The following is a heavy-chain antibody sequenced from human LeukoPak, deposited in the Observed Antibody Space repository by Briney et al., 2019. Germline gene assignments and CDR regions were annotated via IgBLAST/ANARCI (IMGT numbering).Heavy chain of an antibody. CDR2: ISPNSGGT. CDR1: GYTFTTYY. J-gene: IGHJ4*02. D-gene: IGHD2-2*01. V-gene: IGHV1-2*02. CDR3: AREGYVVKDY. Sequence: ASVKVSCKASGYTFTTYYIHWVRQAPGQGLEWMGWISPNSGGTNYAQNFQGRVTLTRDTSITTAYMELSRLTSDDAAVYYCAREGYVVKDYWGQGTLVTVSS.